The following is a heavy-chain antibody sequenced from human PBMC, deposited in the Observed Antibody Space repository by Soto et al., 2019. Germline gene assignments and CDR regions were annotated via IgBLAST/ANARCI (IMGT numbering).Heavy chain of an antibody. V-gene: IGHV1-18*01. CDR1: GYTFTSYG. CDR3: ARGYCSGGSCRYYYYYYMDV. Sequence: QVQLVQSGAEVKKPGASVKVSCKASGYTFTSYGISWVRQAPGQGLEWMGWISAYNGNTNYAQKLQGRVTMTTDTSTSTAYMELRSLRSADTAVYYCARGYCSGGSCRYYYYYYMDVWGKGTTVTVSS. CDR2: ISAYNGNT. D-gene: IGHD2-15*01. J-gene: IGHJ6*03.